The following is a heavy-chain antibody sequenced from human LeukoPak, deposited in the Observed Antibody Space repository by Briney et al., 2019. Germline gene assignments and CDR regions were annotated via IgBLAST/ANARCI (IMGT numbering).Heavy chain of an antibody. CDR1: GYSFPSYW. Sequence: GESLKISCKGSGYSFPSYWIAWVRQMPGKGLEWMGIIYPGDSDTRNSPSFQGQVTISVDKSISTAYLHWSSLKASDTAVYYCARGLGSYFDYWGQGTLVTVSS. J-gene: IGHJ4*02. CDR2: IYPGDSDT. CDR3: ARGLGSYFDY. V-gene: IGHV5-51*01. D-gene: IGHD6-19*01.